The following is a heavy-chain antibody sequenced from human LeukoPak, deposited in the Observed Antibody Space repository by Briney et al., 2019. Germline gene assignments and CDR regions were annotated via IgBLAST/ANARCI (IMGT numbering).Heavy chain of an antibody. V-gene: IGHV4-59*12. Sequence: SETLSLTCTVSGGSISSYYWSWIRQPPGKGLEWIGYIYYSGSTNYNPSLKSRVTISVDTSKNQFYLKLSSVTAADTAVYYCAREGPGYYDEPAPYYYYYMDVWGKGTTVTVSS. CDR1: GGSISSYY. CDR2: IYYSGST. D-gene: IGHD3-22*01. J-gene: IGHJ6*03. CDR3: AREGPGYYDEPAPYYYYYMDV.